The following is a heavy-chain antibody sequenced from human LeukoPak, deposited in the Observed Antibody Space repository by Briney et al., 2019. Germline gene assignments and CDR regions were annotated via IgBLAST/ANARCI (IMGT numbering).Heavy chain of an antibody. V-gene: IGHV3-21*01. Sequence: NAGGSLRLSCAASGFTFKIYSMDWVRQAPGKGLEWVSSISTISSHMYYADSVKGRFTISRDNAKNSLYLQMNTLRAEDTAVYYCARDDTSAHFFDYWGQGTLVTVSA. CDR3: ARDDTSAHFFDY. CDR2: ISTISSHM. J-gene: IGHJ4*02. CDR1: GFTFKIYS. D-gene: IGHD3-10*01.